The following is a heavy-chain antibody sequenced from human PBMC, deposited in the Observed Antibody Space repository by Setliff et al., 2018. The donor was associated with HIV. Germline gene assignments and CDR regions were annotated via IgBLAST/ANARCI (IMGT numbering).Heavy chain of an antibody. D-gene: IGHD3-22*01. CDR1: GFTFSSYA. CDR2: ISGGGDDA. J-gene: IGHJ4*02. CDR3: AKTPGLYYDSSGYYTYYFDY. V-gene: IGHV3-23*01. Sequence: ETLSLSCAASGFTFSSYAMSWVRQAPGKGLEWVSAISGGGDDAYYADSVKGRFTVSRDISKDTLYLQMNSLSAEDTAVYYCAKTPGLYYDSSGYYTYYFDYWGQGTLVTVSS.